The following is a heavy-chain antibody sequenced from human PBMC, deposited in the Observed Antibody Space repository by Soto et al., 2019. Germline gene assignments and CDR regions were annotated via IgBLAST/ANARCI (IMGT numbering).Heavy chain of an antibody. Sequence: EVQLLESGGGLVQPGGSLRLSCAASGFTFSSYAMSWVRQAPGKGLEWVSAIGGSGGSTYYADSAKGRFTISRDNSKNTLYLQMNSLRAEDTAVYYCAKDRTSNWNNWFDPWGQGTLVTVSS. CDR3: AKDRTSNWNNWFDP. J-gene: IGHJ5*02. D-gene: IGHD1-20*01. V-gene: IGHV3-23*01. CDR1: GFTFSSYA. CDR2: IGGSGGST.